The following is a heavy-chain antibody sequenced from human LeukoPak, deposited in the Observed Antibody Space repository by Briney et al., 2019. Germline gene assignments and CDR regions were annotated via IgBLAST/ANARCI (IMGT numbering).Heavy chain of an antibody. CDR2: ISSSGSTI. CDR3: ARGMELWSYYFDY. Sequence: GGSLRLSCAASRFTFSDYYMSWIRQAPGKGLEWVSYISSSGSTIYYADSVKGRFTISRDNAKNSLYLQMNSLRAEDTAVYYCARGMELWSYYFDYWGQGTLVTVSS. J-gene: IGHJ4*02. D-gene: IGHD5-18*01. V-gene: IGHV3-11*04. CDR1: RFTFSDYY.